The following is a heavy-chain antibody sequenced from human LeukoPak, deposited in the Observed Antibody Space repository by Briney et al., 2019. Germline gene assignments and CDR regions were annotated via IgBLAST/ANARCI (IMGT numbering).Heavy chain of an antibody. J-gene: IGHJ4*02. CDR3: AREANLGIGIDY. Sequence: GGSLRLSCAASGFTVSSNYMSWVRQAPGKGLEWVSVIYSGGSTYYADSVKGRFTISRDNSKNTLYLQMNSLRAEDTAVYYCAREANLGIGIDYWGQGTLVTVSS. V-gene: IGHV3-53*01. CDR1: GFTVSSNY. D-gene: IGHD7-27*01. CDR2: IYSGGST.